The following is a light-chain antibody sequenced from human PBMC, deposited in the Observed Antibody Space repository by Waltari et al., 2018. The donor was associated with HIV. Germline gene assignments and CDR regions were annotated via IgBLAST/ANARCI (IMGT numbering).Light chain of an antibody. CDR2: DVS. CDR3: CSYAGDYTFR. Sequence: QSALTQPRSVSGSPGQSVTISCTGTSSDVGGYNYVSWYQQHPGKAPKLMIYDVSNRTSRVPDSFSGAKSGNSASLTISGLQAEDEADFYCCSYAGDYTFRFGGGTKLTVL. CDR1: SSDVGGYNY. V-gene: IGLV2-11*01. J-gene: IGLJ3*02.